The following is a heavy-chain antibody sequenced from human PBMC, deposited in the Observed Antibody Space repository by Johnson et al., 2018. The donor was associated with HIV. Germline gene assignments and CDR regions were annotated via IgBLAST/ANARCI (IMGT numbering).Heavy chain of an antibody. V-gene: IGHV3-7*05. CDR2: IKQDGSEK. CDR1: GFTFRSYW. J-gene: IGHJ3*02. Sequence: VQLVESGGGLIQPGGSLRLSCAASGFTFRSYWMSWVRQAPGKGLEWVANIKQDGSEKYYVDSVKGRFTISRDNAKNPLYRQMNGRRDEDTAVYYWARGPAGTVTTGNDAFDIWGQGTMVTVSS. CDR3: ARGPAGTVTTGNDAFDI. D-gene: IGHD4-17*01.